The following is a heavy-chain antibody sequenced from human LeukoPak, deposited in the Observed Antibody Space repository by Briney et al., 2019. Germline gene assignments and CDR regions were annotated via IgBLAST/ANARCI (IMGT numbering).Heavy chain of an antibody. CDR1: GYTFTSCG. CDR2: ISAYNGNT. V-gene: IGHV1-18*01. D-gene: IGHD6-13*01. Sequence: GASVKVSCKASGYTFTSCGISWVRQAPGQGLEWMGWISAYNGNTNYAQKLQGRVTMTTDASTSTAYMELRSLRSDDTAVYYCAGEKAGIAAAGHFDYWGQGTLVTVSS. J-gene: IGHJ4*02. CDR3: AGEKAGIAAAGHFDY.